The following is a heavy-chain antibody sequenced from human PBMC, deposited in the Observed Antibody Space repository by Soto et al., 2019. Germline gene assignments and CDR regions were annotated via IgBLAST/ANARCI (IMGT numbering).Heavy chain of an antibody. CDR3: ARARVTIFGPLGFDP. CDR2: INHSGST. CDR1: GGSFSGYY. D-gene: IGHD3-3*01. Sequence: SETLSLTCAVYGGSFSGYYWSWIRQPPGKGLEWIGEINHSGSTNYNPSLKSRVTISVDTSKNQFSLKLSSVTAADTAVYYCARARVTIFGPLGFDPWGKGSLVPVSS. J-gene: IGHJ5*02. V-gene: IGHV4-34*01.